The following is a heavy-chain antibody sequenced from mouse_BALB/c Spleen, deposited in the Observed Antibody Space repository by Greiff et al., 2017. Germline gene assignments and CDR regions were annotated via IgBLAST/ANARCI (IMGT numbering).Heavy chain of an antibody. CDR2: IDPANGNT. J-gene: IGHJ3*01. V-gene: IGHV14-1*02. CDR3: ARETYYRYDGAY. D-gene: IGHD2-14*01. Sequence: EVQLQQPGAELVRPGASVKLSCKASGYSFTSYWMNWVKQRPEQGLEWIGRIDPANGNTKYDPKFQGKATITADTSSNTAYLQLSSLTSEDTAVYYCARETYYRYDGAYWGQGTLVTVSA. CDR1: GYSFTSYW.